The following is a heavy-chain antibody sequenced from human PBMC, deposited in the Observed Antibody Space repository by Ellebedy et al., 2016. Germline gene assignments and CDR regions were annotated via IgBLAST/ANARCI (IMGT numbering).Heavy chain of an antibody. J-gene: IGHJ4*02. Sequence: GESLKISXAASGFTFSSYWMSWVRQAPGKGLQWVANIKQDGSEKYFVDSVKGRFTISRDNAKNSLYLQMNSLRAEDTAVYYCARVDYGADFDYWGQGTLVTVSS. D-gene: IGHD4-17*01. CDR2: IKQDGSEK. CDR3: ARVDYGADFDY. V-gene: IGHV3-7*04. CDR1: GFTFSSYW.